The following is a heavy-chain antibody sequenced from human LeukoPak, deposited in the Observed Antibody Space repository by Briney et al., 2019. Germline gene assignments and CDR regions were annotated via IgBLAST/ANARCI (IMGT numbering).Heavy chain of an antibody. V-gene: IGHV4-39*01. CDR3: ARPSTPAAAGPIDY. CDR1: GGSISSSSYY. J-gene: IGHJ4*02. CDR2: IYYSGST. Sequence: PSETLSLTCTVSGGSISSSSYYWGWIRQPPGKGLEWIGSIYYSGSTYYNPSLKSRVTISVDTSKNQFSLKLSSVTAADTAVYYCARPSTPAAAGPIDYWGQGTLVTVSS. D-gene: IGHD6-13*01.